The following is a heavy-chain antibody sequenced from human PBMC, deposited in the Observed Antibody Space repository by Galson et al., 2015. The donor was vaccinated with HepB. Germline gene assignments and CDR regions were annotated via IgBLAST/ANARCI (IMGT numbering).Heavy chain of an antibody. Sequence: SLRLSCAASGFTFSNYAMSWVRQAPGKGLEWVSAISGSGDSTYHADSVKGRFTISRDNSKNTLYLQMNSLRGEDTAVYYWAKEKYRSWYNAWFDPWGQGTLLPVSS. CDR1: GFTFSNYA. D-gene: IGHD6-13*01. CDR3: AKEKYRSWYNAWFDP. CDR2: ISGSGDST. J-gene: IGHJ5*02. V-gene: IGHV3-23*01.